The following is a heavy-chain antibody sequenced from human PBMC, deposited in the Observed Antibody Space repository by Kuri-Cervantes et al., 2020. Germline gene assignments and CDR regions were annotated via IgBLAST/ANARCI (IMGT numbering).Heavy chain of an antibody. V-gene: IGHV3-30-3*01. J-gene: IGHJ3*02. Sequence: GESLKISCAASGFTFSSYATHWVRQAPGKGLEWVAVISYDGSNKYYADSVKGRFTISRDNSKNTLYLQMNSLRAEDTAVYYCAREATNEEFGVVIILVADNDAFDIWGQGTMVTVSS. CDR2: ISYDGSNK. CDR1: GFTFSSYA. D-gene: IGHD3-3*01. CDR3: AREATNEEFGVVIILVADNDAFDI.